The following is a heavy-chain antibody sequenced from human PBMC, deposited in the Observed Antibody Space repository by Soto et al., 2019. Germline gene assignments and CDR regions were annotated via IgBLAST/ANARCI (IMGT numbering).Heavy chain of an antibody. CDR3: SRDRVPLGFNDF. CDR2: IWYDGSKK. V-gene: IGHV3-33*01. Sequence: PGGSPRLSCAAPGFTFSSYGMHWFRQAPGKGLEWVAVIWYDGSKKYYADSVKGRFTISRDNSKNTLYLQMNSLRAEDTAVYYFSRDRVPLGFNDFWGQRPQVTVSS. CDR1: GFTFSSYG. J-gene: IGHJ4*02. D-gene: IGHD7-27*01.